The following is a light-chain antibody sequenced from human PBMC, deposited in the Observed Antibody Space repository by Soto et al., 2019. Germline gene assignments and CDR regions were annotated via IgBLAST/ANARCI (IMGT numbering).Light chain of an antibody. J-gene: IGKJ2*01. V-gene: IGKV3-20*01. CDR1: QSVSSSY. Sequence: EIGLTQSPGTLSLSPGERATLSCRASQSVSSSYLAWYQQKPGLAPRILIYEASSRATGTPDRFSGSGSGTDFTLTISILEPEDFAVYFCQQYGNSPPNTFGQGTKVQIK. CDR2: EAS. CDR3: QQYGNSPPNT.